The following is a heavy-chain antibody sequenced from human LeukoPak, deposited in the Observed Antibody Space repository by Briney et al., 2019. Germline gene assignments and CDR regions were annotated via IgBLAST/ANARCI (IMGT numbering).Heavy chain of an antibody. CDR3: ASRKDYGDYVAPSDFDY. Sequence: SETLSLTCAVYGGSFSGYYWRWIRQPPGKGLEWIGEINHSGSTNYNPSLKSRVTISVDTSKNQFSLKLSSVTAADTAVYYCASRKDYGDYVAPSDFDYWGQGTLVTVSS. J-gene: IGHJ4*02. D-gene: IGHD4-17*01. CDR2: INHSGST. CDR1: GGSFSGYY. V-gene: IGHV4-34*01.